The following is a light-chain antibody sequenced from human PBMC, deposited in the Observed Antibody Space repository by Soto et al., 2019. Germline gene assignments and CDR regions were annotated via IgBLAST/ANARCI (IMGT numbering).Light chain of an antibody. J-gene: IGKJ4*01. CDR1: QSVNSNS. CDR3: QQYDTSPPLT. V-gene: IGKV3-20*01. CDR2: GAS. Sequence: EIVLTQSPGILSLSPGDRATLSCRTSQSVNSNSLAWYQQKPGQAPRLLLYGASTRAIGIPDRFSGSGSGTDFTLTISRLEPEDFAVYYCQQYDTSPPLTFGGGTEVEIK.